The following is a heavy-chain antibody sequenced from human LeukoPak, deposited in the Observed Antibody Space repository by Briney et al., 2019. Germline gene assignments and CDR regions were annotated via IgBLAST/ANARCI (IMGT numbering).Heavy chain of an antibody. V-gene: IGHV3-7*03. J-gene: IGHJ4*02. Sequence: GGSLRLSCAASGFTFSSYWMSWVRQAPGKGLGWVANIKQDGSEKYYVDSVKGRFTISRDNAKNSLYLQMNSLRAEDTAVYYCARELVEQYFDYWGQGTLVTVSS. D-gene: IGHD2-15*01. CDR1: GFTFSSYW. CDR3: ARELVEQYFDY. CDR2: IKQDGSEK.